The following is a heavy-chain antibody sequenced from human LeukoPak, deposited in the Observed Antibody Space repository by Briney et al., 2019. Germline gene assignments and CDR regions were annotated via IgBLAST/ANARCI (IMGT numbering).Heavy chain of an antibody. V-gene: IGHV3-64*05. J-gene: IGHJ6*02. CDR2: ISSNGGTT. D-gene: IGHD1-26*01. CDR1: GFTFSNYA. Sequence: GGSLRLSSSASGFTFSNYAMHWVRQAPATGLEYVSAISSNGGTTYYADSVKGRFTLSRDNSKNTLYFQMSSLRVEDTAVYFCVKDRRIVGYCYGMDVWGQGTPVTVSS. CDR3: VKDRRIVGYCYGMDV.